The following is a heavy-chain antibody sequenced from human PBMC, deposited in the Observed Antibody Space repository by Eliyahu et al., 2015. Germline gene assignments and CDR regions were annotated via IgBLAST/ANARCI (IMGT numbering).Heavy chain of an antibody. D-gene: IGHD3-10*01. J-gene: IGHJ4*02. CDR1: GXXFSSYA. V-gene: IGHV3-23*01. Sequence: EVHLLESGGGLVQPGGSLXLSXAAAGXXFSSYAMXWVRQAPGKGVGWVSGISGSGDATYSADSVKGRFTISRDNSKNTLYLQMNTLRAEDTAVYYCAKDGVISGKMGRSHFWGQGTLVTVSS. CDR2: ISGSGDAT. CDR3: AKDGVISGKMGRSHF.